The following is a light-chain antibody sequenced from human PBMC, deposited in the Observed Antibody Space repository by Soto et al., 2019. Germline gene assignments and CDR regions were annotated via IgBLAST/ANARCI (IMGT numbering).Light chain of an antibody. J-gene: IGKJ1*01. Sequence: EIVMTQSPATLYVSPGERATLSCRASQSISSNLAWYQQKPGQAPRLLMYGASTRATGIPARFSGSGSGTDITLTISRLEPEDFAVYYCHQSGDSPTFGQGTKVDIK. V-gene: IGKV3-15*01. CDR2: GAS. CDR1: QSISSN. CDR3: HQSGDSPT.